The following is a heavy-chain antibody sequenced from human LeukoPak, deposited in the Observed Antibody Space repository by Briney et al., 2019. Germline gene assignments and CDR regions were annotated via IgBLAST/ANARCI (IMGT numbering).Heavy chain of an antibody. J-gene: IGHJ4*02. CDR1: GYTYTSYD. D-gene: IGHD6-6*01. V-gene: IGHV1-8*01. CDR3: ARGWGDSGSN. CDR2: MNPNSGTT. Sequence: ASVKVSCKASGYTYTSYDINGVRQPTGQGLEWMGWMNPNSGTTGYAQKFQGRVHMTRNTSISPAYMELSSLRSEDTAVYYCARGWGDSGSNWGQGTLVTVSS.